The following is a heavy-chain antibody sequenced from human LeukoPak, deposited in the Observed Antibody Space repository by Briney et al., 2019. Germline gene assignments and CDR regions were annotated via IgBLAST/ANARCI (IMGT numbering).Heavy chain of an antibody. V-gene: IGHV1-8*01. CDR3: ARGPPNWGYDY. J-gene: IGHJ4*02. CDR1: GYTFTSYD. CDR2: MSPNSGDT. D-gene: IGHD7-27*01. Sequence: ASVKVSCTASGYTFTSYDFNWVRQATGQRPEWMGWMSPNSGDTGYAQRFQDRVTMTRNTSISTAYMELSSLRSDDTAVYYCARGPPNWGYDYWGPGTLVTVSS.